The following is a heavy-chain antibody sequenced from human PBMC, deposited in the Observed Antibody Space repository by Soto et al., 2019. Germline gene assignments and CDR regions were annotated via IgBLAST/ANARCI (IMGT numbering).Heavy chain of an antibody. D-gene: IGHD2-15*01. CDR2: IYKSTTT. J-gene: IGHJ5*01. CDR1: GDSISTVDYF. Sequence: SETLSLTCSVSGDSISTVDYFWAWIRQPPGQALEYIGYIYKSTTTYYNPSFESRVAISLDTSKSQFSLNVTSVTAADTAVYFCARGRYCLTGRCFPNWFDSWGQGTTVTVS. V-gene: IGHV4-30-4*01. CDR3: ARGRYCLTGRCFPNWFDS.